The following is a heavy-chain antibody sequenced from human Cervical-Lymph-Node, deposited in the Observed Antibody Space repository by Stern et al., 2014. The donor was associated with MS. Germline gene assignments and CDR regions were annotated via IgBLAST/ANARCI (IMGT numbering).Heavy chain of an antibody. D-gene: IGHD5-18*01. J-gene: IGHJ4*02. CDR2: SNAGHGNT. CDR3: ARGGGGYSYGLDY. CDR1: GYPFTRDG. V-gene: IGHV1-3*02. Sequence: VQLVQSGAEVRKPGASVKVSCKASGYPFTRDGIPWGRQAPGQRLEWMGWSNAGHGNTKYSQEFQGRVTITRDTSASTAYMELGSLRSEDMAVYYCARGGGGYSYGLDYWGQGTLVTVSS.